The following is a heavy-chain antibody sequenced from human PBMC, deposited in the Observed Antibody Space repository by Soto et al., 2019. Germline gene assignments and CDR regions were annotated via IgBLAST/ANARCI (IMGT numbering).Heavy chain of an antibody. J-gene: IGHJ6*03. CDR3: AGSSPVVVPHYFMDG. CDR1: GGTFSSYT. D-gene: IGHD2-8*01. CDR2: IIPFLGIA. V-gene: IGHV1-69*02. Sequence: QVQLVQSGAEVKKPGSSVKVSCKASGGTFSSYTISWVRQAPGQGLEWVGRIIPFLGIANYAQKFQGRVTNTADKSTSTAHMEVSSLRSEDTAVFYCAGSSPVVVPHYFMDGWGKGTTVTVSS.